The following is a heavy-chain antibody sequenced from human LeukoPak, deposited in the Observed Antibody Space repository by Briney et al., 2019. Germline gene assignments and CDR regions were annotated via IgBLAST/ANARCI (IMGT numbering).Heavy chain of an antibody. J-gene: IGHJ4*02. CDR1: GGAISSGSYY. Sequence: PSETLSLTCIVSGGAISSGSYYWGWIRQPPGKGLELNGWMYYTGSTHNSPSLKSRVTISVDTSKNQFSLKLSSVTAADTAVYYCARGGFLEWLWETSVFDYWGQGTLVTVSS. CDR2: MYYTGST. CDR3: ARGGFLEWLWETSVFDY. D-gene: IGHD3-3*01. V-gene: IGHV4-39*07.